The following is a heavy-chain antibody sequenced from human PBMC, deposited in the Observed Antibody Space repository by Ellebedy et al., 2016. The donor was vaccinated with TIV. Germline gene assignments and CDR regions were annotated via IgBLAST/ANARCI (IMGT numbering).Heavy chain of an antibody. D-gene: IGHD3-10*01. CDR3: VTGRGEGGHPSFFDF. Sequence: GESLKISCAASGFTFSSYWMYWVRQAPGKGLVCVSRITNDGSSTTYADSVKGRFTISRDNAKQSLSLQMDSLRAEDTAVYYCVTGRGEGGHPSFFDFWGQGTLVSVST. J-gene: IGHJ4*02. CDR2: ITNDGSST. CDR1: GFTFSSYW. V-gene: IGHV3-74*03.